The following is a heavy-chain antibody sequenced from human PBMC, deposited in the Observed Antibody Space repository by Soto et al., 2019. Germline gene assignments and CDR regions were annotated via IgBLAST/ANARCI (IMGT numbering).Heavy chain of an antibody. D-gene: IGHD6-25*01. CDR1: EFAFSSYW. Sequence: EVQLVESGGGLVQPGGSLTLSCAASEFAFSSYWMTWVRQAPGKGLEWVANIRKDGGQRYYLASVRGRFTISRDNSKNSLYLQMNSLRAEDTALYFCARDVSPGSSGLYFDAFDMWGQGTMVTVSS. CDR2: IRKDGGQR. J-gene: IGHJ3*02. V-gene: IGHV3-7*05. CDR3: ARDVSPGSSGLYFDAFDM.